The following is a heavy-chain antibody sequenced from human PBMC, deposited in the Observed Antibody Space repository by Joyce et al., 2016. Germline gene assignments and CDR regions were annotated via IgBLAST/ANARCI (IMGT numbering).Heavy chain of an antibody. CDR2: ISFGGTKK. Sequence: GMHWVRQAPGKGLEWVALISFGGTKKYYAESMKGRFTLSRDNSKNTLYLQMDSLRAEDTAVYYCAKEKTYYDYVWGTYPDSWGQGTLVTVSS. D-gene: IGHD3-16*01. J-gene: IGHJ4*02. V-gene: IGHV3-30*18. CDR1: G. CDR3: AKEKTYYDYVWGTYPDS.